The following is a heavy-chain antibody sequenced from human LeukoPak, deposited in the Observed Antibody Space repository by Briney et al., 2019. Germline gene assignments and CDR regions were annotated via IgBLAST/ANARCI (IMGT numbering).Heavy chain of an antibody. CDR1: GYTFTSYY. Sequence: ASVKVSCKASGYTFTSYYMHWVRQAPGQGLEWMGIINPSGGSTSYAQKFQGRVTMTRDTSTSTVYMELSSLRSEDTAVYYCARGGGYYYDSSGYPNDYWGQGTLVTVSS. CDR3: ARGGGYYYDSSGYPNDY. CDR2: INPSGGST. V-gene: IGHV1-46*01. D-gene: IGHD3-22*01. J-gene: IGHJ4*02.